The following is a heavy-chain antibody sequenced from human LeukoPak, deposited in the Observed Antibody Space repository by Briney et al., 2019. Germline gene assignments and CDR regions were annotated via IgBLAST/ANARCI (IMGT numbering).Heavy chain of an antibody. CDR1: GGSISNAY. Sequence: SETLSLTCTVSGGSISNAYWSWIRQPPGKGLEWIGYIYYNGNTDYNPSLRSRVTISVDMSNNQFSLKLSSVTAADTAVYYCAGGTRTEDYWGQGTLVTVSS. CDR2: IYYNGNT. D-gene: IGHD1-14*01. J-gene: IGHJ4*02. CDR3: AGGTRTEDY. V-gene: IGHV4-59*01.